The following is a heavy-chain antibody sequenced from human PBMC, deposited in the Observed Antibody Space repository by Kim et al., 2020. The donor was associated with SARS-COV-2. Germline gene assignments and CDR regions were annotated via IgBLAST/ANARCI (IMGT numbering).Heavy chain of an antibody. CDR2: IKQDGSVK. Sequence: GGSLRLSCGASGFTFTNYWLSWVRQAPGKGLEWVANIKQDGSVKSYVDSVKGRFTISRDNAGSSIYLQMNSLRTEDTAGYYCREKGTGGFASWGQGTL. V-gene: IGHV3-7*01. D-gene: IGHD2-8*02. CDR3: REKGTGGFAS. CDR1: GFTFTNYW. J-gene: IGHJ4*02.